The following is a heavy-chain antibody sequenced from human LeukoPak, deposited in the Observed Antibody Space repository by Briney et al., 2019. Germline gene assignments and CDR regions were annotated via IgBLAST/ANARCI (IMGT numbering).Heavy chain of an antibody. J-gene: IGHJ4*02. CDR2: ISSSSTYT. D-gene: IGHD2-2*01. CDR3: ARDLTVVPAALFDH. V-gene: IGHV3-11*06. Sequence: GGSLRLSCAASGFTFSDYYMSWIRQAPGKGLEWGSYISSSSTYTNYADSVQGRFTISRDNAKNSLYLQMNSLRAEDTAVYYCARDLTVVPAALFDHWGQGTLVTVSS. CDR1: GFTFSDYY.